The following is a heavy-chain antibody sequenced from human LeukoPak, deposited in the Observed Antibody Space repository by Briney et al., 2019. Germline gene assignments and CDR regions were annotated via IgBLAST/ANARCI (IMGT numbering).Heavy chain of an antibody. CDR2: ISAIGGST. CDR1: GFTFSSYA. V-gene: IGHV3-23*01. Sequence: GGSLRLSCAASGFTFSSYAMSWVRQAPGKGLEWVSTISAIGGSTYYADSVKGRFTISRDNSKSTLYLQMNSLRAEDTAVYYCAKPRDFYYYMDVWGKGTTVIVSS. CDR3: AKPRDFYYYMDV. J-gene: IGHJ6*03.